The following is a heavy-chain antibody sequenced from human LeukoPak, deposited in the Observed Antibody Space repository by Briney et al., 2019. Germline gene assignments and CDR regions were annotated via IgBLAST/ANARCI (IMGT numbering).Heavy chain of an antibody. CDR2: ISYDGSNK. V-gene: IGHV3-30*04. J-gene: IGHJ6*02. D-gene: IGHD3-22*01. CDR1: GFTFNIYA. Sequence: PGRSLRVSCAASGFTFNIYALHWVRQAPGKVLEWVARISYDGSNKYYADSVKGRFTISRDNSKNTLYLQMNSLRPEDTAMYYCARDTYDSIHGMDVWGQGTTATVSS. CDR3: ARDTYDSIHGMDV.